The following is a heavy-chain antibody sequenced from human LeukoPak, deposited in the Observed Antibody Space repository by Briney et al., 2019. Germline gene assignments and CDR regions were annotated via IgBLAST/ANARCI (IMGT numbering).Heavy chain of an antibody. Sequence: SAVTVSPLHSLRTFSSYAFIWVGPAPGHGLKCLRGIIPTIVTANYAQKYRGRVATTPDVSTRTAYMELSSMISEETAVYYCARDRSKTACNKYYFDVWGPGTPVTVSS. CDR3: ARDRSKTACNKYYFDV. CDR1: LRTFSSYA. J-gene: IGHJ4*01. CDR2: IIPTIVTA. V-gene: IGHV1-69*13. D-gene: IGHD1/OR15-1a*01.